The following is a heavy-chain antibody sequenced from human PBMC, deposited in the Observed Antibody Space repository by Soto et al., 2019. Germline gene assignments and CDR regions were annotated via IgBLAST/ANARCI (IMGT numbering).Heavy chain of an antibody. V-gene: IGHV1-18*01. D-gene: IGHD2-15*01. CDR2: ISAYNGNT. CDR1: GYTFTSYG. J-gene: IGHJ4*02. CDR3: ARISLGYCSGGSCYSGFDY. Sequence: QVQLVQSGAEVKKPGASVKVSCKASGYTFTSYGISWVRQAPGQGLEWMGWISAYNGNTNYAQKLQGRGTMTTDTATSTAYMELRSLRSDDTAVYYCARISLGYCSGGSCYSGFDYWGQGTLVTVSS.